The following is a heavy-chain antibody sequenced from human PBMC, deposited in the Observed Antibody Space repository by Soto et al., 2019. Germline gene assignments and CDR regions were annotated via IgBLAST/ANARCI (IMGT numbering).Heavy chain of an antibody. Sequence: SETLSLTCTVSGGSVSSGSYYWSWIRQPPGKGLEWIGYIYYSGSTNYNPSLKSRVTISVDTSKNQFSLKLSSVTAADTAVYYCARAPYSSSWYNCFDPWGQGTLVTVSS. J-gene: IGHJ5*02. D-gene: IGHD6-13*01. CDR1: GGSVSSGSYY. CDR3: ARAPYSSSWYNCFDP. V-gene: IGHV4-61*01. CDR2: IYYSGST.